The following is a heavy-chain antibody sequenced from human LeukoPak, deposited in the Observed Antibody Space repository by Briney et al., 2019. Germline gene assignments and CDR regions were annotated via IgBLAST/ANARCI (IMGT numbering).Heavy chain of an antibody. CDR2: IGTAGDT. J-gene: IGHJ3*02. D-gene: IGHD3-22*01. Sequence: GGSLRLSCAACGFTFSSYDMHWVRQATGKGLEWVSAIGTAGDTYYPGSVKGQFTISRENAKNSLYLQMNSLKVEDTALYYCARGLFLSGYLDAFDIWGQGTVVTVSS. CDR3: ARGLFLSGYLDAFDI. CDR1: GFTFSSYD. V-gene: IGHV3-13*03.